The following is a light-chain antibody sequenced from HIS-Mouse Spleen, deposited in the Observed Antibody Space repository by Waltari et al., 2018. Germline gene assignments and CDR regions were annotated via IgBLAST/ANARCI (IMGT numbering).Light chain of an antibody. CDR2: WAS. CDR3: QQYYSTLVYT. Sequence: DIVMTQSPDSLAASLGERATINGKSSKRVLYSSNNKNYLAWYQQKPGQPPKLLIYWASTRESGVPDRFSGSGSGTDFTLTISSLQAEDVAVYYCQQYYSTLVYTFGQGTKLEIK. V-gene: IGKV4-1*01. J-gene: IGKJ2*01. CDR1: KRVLYSSNNKNY.